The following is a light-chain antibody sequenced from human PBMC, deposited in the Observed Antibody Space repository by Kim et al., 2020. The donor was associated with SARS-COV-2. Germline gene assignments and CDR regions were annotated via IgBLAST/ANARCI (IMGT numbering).Light chain of an antibody. Sequence: QSVLTQPPSVSGAPGQRVTISCTGSNSNIGAGYDVHWYQQLPGTAPKLLIYGNSNRPSGVPDRFSGSKSGTSASLAITVLQAEDEADYYCQSYDSSLCGVVFGGGTQLTVL. V-gene: IGLV1-40*01. CDR3: QSYDSSLCGVV. CDR2: GNS. J-gene: IGLJ2*01. CDR1: NSNIGAGYD.